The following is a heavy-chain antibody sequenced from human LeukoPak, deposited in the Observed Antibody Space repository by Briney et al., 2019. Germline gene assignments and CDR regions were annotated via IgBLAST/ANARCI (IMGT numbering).Heavy chain of an antibody. CDR3: ARRSGVAVTGAFDY. Sequence: GGSLRLSCAASGFTFSSYWMSWVRQAPGKGLEWVANIKQDGSEKYYVDSVKGRFTISRDNAKNSLYLQMNSLRAEDTAVYYCARRSGVAVTGAFDYWGQGTLVTVSS. V-gene: IGHV3-7*01. CDR1: GFTFSSYW. D-gene: IGHD6-19*01. CDR2: IKQDGSEK. J-gene: IGHJ4*02.